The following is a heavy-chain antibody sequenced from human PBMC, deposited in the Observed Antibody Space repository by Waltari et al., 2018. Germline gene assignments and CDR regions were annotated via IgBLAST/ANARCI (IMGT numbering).Heavy chain of an antibody. CDR1: GYSISSGYY. CDR2: IYHSGGT. V-gene: IGHV4-38-2*01. D-gene: IGHD2-15*01. CDR3: ARRYCSGGSCYWFDP. Sequence: QVQLQESGPGLVKPSETLSLTCAVSGYSISSGYYWGWIRQPPGKGLEWIGSIYHSGGTYYNPSLKSRVTISVDTSKNQFSLKLSSVTAADTAVYYCARRYCSGGSCYWFDPWGQGTLVTVSS. J-gene: IGHJ5*02.